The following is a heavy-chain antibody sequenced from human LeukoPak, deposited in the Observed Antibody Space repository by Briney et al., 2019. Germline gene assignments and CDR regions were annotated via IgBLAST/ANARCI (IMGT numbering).Heavy chain of an antibody. Sequence: GGSLRLSCAASGFTFSSYAMSWVRQAPGKGLEWVSYISSSGSTIYYADSVKGRFTISRDNAKNSLYLQMNSLRAEDTAVYYCARTIVGAHFFDYWGQGTLVTVSS. CDR2: ISSSGSTI. CDR1: GFTFSSYA. V-gene: IGHV3-48*04. CDR3: ARTIVGAHFFDY. J-gene: IGHJ4*02. D-gene: IGHD1-26*01.